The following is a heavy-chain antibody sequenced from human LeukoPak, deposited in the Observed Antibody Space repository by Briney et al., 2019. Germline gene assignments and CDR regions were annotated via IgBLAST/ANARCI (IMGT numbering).Heavy chain of an antibody. V-gene: IGHV1-2*02. CDR3: ARANFLYCSSSTCLFDY. CDR2: INPNDGYT. Sequence: ASVMVSRKASGYTFTDYYMHWVRQAPGQGFEWMGWINPNDGYTNYAQKFQGRVTMTRDTSIITAHMEVSRLRSDDTAVYYCARANFLYCSSSTCLFDYWGQGTLVTVSS. J-gene: IGHJ4*02. CDR1: GYTFTDYY. D-gene: IGHD2-2*01.